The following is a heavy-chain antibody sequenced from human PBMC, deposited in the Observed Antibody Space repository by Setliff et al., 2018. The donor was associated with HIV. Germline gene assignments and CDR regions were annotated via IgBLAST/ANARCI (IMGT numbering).Heavy chain of an antibody. CDR1: GGSISSYY. Sequence: ETLSLTCTVSGGSISSYYWSWIRQPAGKGLEWIGRIYASGRTNYNPSLESRVTLSVDTSKNQFSLKVTSVTAADTAVYYCARFAYYSDSGGYYHHWGQGALVTVSS. CDR3: ARFAYYSDSGGYYHH. J-gene: IGHJ4*02. V-gene: IGHV4-4*07. D-gene: IGHD3-22*01. CDR2: IYASGRT.